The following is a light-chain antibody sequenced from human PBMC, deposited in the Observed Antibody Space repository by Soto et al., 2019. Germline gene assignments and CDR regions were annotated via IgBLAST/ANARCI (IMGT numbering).Light chain of an antibody. CDR3: QQGHNWPLT. J-gene: IGKJ2*01. CDR2: GAS. V-gene: IGKV3-15*01. CDR1: QSISSE. Sequence: EIVMTQSPATLSVSPGESATLSCRASQSISSELAWYQQKPGQPPRLLIYGASTRATGVPARFTGSGSGSDSTLTISGVQSEDFAVYYCQQGHNWPLTFGQGTRLEI.